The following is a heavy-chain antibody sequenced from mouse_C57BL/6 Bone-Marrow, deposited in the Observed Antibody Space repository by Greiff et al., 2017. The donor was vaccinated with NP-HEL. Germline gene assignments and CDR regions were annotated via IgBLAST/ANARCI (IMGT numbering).Heavy chain of an antibody. CDR1: GFSLTSYG. CDR3: AKTPFHYYGSSYVGPFAY. D-gene: IGHD1-1*01. Sequence: QVQLKQSGPGLVAPSQSLSITCTVSGFSLTSYGVSWVRQPPGKGLEWLGVIWGDGSTNYHSALISRLSISKDNSKSQVFLKLNSLQTDDTATYYCAKTPFHYYGSSYVGPFAYWGQGTLVTVSA. J-gene: IGHJ3*01. CDR2: IWGDGST. V-gene: IGHV2-3*01.